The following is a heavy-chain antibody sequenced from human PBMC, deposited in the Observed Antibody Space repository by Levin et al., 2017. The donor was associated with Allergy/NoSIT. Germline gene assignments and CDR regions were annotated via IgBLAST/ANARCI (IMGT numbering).Heavy chain of an antibody. V-gene: IGHV4-39*07. J-gene: IGHJ4*02. D-gene: IGHD6-13*01. CDR1: GGSISSSSYQ. CDR2: IYYSGST. CDR3: ARVLSAISASGPEY. Sequence: ESLKISCTVSGGSISSSSYQWGWIRQPPGKGLEWIGNIYYSGSTSYNPSLKNRVTLSIDTSKNQLFLKLTSVTAAEAAVYYCARVLSAISASGPEYLGQGILVTVSS.